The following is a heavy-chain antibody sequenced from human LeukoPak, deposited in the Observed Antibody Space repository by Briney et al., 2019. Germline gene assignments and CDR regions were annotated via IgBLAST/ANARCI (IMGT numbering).Heavy chain of an antibody. CDR2: INHSGST. CDR3: ARLTKDYYYGMDV. Sequence: KPSETLSLTCAVYGGSFSGYYWSWIRQPPGKGLEWIGEINHSGSTNYNPSLKSRVTISVDTSKNQFSLKLSSVTAADTAVYYCARLTKDYYYGMDVWGQGTTVTVSS. J-gene: IGHJ6*02. CDR1: GGSFSGYY. V-gene: IGHV4-34*01. D-gene: IGHD3-3*01.